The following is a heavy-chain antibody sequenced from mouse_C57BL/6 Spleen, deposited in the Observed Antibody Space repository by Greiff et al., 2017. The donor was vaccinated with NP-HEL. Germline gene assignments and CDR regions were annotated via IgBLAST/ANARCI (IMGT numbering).Heavy chain of an antibody. CDR2: ISSGGSYT. D-gene: IGHD2-3*01. CDR3: ARHVMVAFYAMDY. J-gene: IGHJ4*01. V-gene: IGHV5-6*01. Sequence: EVKLVESGGDLVKPGGSLKLSCAASGFTFSSYGMSWVRQTPDKRLEWVATISSGGSYTYYPDSVTGRFPISRDNAKNTQYLQMSSLKAEDAAMYYCARHVMVAFYAMDYWGQGTSVTVSS. CDR1: GFTFSSYG.